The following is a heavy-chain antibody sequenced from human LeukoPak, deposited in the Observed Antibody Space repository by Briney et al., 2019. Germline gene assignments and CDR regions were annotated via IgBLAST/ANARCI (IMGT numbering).Heavy chain of an antibody. CDR3: ALQRTLSQQLLDY. CDR2: ISGSGDSP. V-gene: IGHV3-23*01. CDR1: GFTFSYYA. Sequence: GGSLRLSCAASGFTFSYYAMTWVRQAPGKGLEWVSTISGSGDSPYYADSVKGRFTISRDNSKNTLYLQMNSLRAEDTAVYYCALQRTLSQQLLDYWGQGTLVTVSS. J-gene: IGHJ4*02. D-gene: IGHD6-13*01.